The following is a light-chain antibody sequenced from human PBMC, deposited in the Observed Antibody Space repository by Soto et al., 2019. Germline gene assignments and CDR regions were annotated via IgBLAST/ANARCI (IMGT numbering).Light chain of an antibody. CDR3: QSYDSSLSGYV. Sequence: QSVLTQPPSVSEAPGQRVTISCTGSSSNIGAGYEAHWYQQVPGTAPKLLIYEINNRPSGVPVRFSGSKSGTSASLAITGLQAEDEAEDYCQSYDSSLSGYVFGTGTKLTVL. J-gene: IGLJ1*01. CDR1: SSNIGAGYE. V-gene: IGLV1-40*01. CDR2: EIN.